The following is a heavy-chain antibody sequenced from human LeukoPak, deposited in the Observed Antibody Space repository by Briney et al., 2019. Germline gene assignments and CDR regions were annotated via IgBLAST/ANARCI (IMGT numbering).Heavy chain of an antibody. J-gene: IGHJ4*02. CDR1: GFTFSTYV. V-gene: IGHV3-48*04. D-gene: IGHD5-12*01. CDR2: ISSSGSTI. CDR3: ARGLWSGYDL. Sequence: GGSLRLSCAASGFTFSTYVMKWVRQAPGKGLEWVSYISSSGSTIYYADSVKGRFTISRDNAKNSLYLQMNSLRAEDTAVYYCARGLWSGYDLWGQGTLVTVSS.